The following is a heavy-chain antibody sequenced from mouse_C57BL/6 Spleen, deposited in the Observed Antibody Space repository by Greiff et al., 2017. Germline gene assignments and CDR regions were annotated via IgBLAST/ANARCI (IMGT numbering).Heavy chain of an antibody. CDR3: TSGHGNSLYYAMDY. J-gene: IGHJ4*01. CDR1: GYTFTDYE. D-gene: IGHD2-1*01. V-gene: IGHV1-15*01. CDR2: IDPETGGT. Sequence: QVQLQQSGAELVRPGASVTLSCKASGYTFTDYEMHWVKQTPVHGLEWIGAIDPETGGTAYNQKFKGKAILTADKSSSTAYMELRSLTSEDSAVYYCTSGHGNSLYYAMDYWGQGTSVTVSS.